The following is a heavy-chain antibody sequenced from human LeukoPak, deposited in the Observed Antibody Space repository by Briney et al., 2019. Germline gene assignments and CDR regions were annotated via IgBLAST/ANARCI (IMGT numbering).Heavy chain of an antibody. Sequence: PGGSLRLSCAASGFTFSNAWMNWVRQTPGKGLEWVGRIKSKTDGETTDYAAPVKGRFIMSRDDLENTLYLQMNSLKTEDTAVYYCAKYQSSGARYYFDYWGQGILVTVSS. D-gene: IGHD6-25*01. V-gene: IGHV3-15*07. CDR1: GFTFSNAW. CDR3: AKYQSSGARYYFDY. J-gene: IGHJ4*02. CDR2: IKSKTDGETT.